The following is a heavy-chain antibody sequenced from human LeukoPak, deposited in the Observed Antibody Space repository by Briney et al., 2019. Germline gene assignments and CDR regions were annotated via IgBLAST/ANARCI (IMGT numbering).Heavy chain of an antibody. V-gene: IGHV4-34*01. D-gene: IGHD3-9*01. CDR3: ARGSGRYDILTGHTVNWFDP. CDR1: GGSFSGYY. CDR2: INHSGST. J-gene: IGHJ5*02. Sequence: PSETLSLTCAVYGGSFSGYYWSWTRQPPGKGLEWIGEINHSGSTNYNPSLKSRVTISVDTSKNQFSLKLSSVTAADTAVYYCARGSGRYDILTGHTVNWFDPWGQGTLVTVSS.